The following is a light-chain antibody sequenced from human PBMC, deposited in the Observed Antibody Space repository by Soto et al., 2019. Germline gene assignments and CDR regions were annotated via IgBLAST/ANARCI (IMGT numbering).Light chain of an antibody. CDR2: WAS. V-gene: IGKV4-1*01. CDR1: QSVLSSSNNKNY. Sequence: DIVMTQSPDSLAVSLGERATIKCKSSQSVLSSSNNKNYLAWYQQTPGQPPKLLISWASTRASGVPDRFSGSGSGTDFTLTISSLQSADGAFYYCQQYYTTPLTFGGGTKVEIK. CDR3: QQYYTTPLT. J-gene: IGKJ4*01.